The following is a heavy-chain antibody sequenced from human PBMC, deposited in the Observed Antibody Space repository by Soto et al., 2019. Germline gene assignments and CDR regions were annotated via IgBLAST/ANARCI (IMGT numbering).Heavy chain of an antibody. CDR2: VYLGDSDT. D-gene: IGHD2-21*02. V-gene: IGHV5-51*01. Sequence: CKGSGYSFISYWIGWVRQMPGKGLEWMGIVYLGDSDTRYSPSFQGQVTISADKSINTAYLQWSSLKASDTAIYYCARSPCGNDCYSVAPFDYWGQGTLVTV. CDR1: GYSFISYW. CDR3: ARSPCGNDCYSVAPFDY. J-gene: IGHJ4*02.